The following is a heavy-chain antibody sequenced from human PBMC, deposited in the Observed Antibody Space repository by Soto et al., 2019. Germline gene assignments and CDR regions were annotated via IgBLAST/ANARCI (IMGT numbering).Heavy chain of an antibody. CDR2: IYSGGYT. D-gene: IGHD6-25*01. J-gene: IGHJ4*02. Sequence: EVQLVESGGGLIQPGGSLRLSCAVSGFTVSNNYMSLVRQAPGKGLEGVSVIYSGGYTAYGDSVKGRFTISRDNSKNTLYFQMKPRGPDALAVFYCAAQRGGGGYWGQGTLVTVSS. CDR1: GFTVSNNY. V-gene: IGHV3-53*01. CDR3: AAQRGGGGY.